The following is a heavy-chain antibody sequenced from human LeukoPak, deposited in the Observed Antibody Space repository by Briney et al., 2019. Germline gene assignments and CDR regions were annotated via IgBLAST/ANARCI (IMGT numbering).Heavy chain of an antibody. J-gene: IGHJ4*02. CDR2: KKQDGSDK. D-gene: IGHD2-2*01. CDR3: ARVPGCSSTSCMGTFDY. Sequence: GGSLTLSCASSGFTLSRYWMSWVRQALGKGLEWVAHKKQDGSDKFYVDSVKGQFSLSRDNAKNSLYQQMNSLRAEATAVYYCARVPGCSSTSCMGTFDYWGQGTLVTVSS. V-gene: IGHV3-7*01. CDR1: GFTLSRYW.